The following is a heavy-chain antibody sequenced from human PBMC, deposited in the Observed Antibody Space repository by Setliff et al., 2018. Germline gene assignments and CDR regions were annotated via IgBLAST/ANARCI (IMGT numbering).Heavy chain of an antibody. CDR3: ARDGNNWNDLDY. J-gene: IGHJ4*01. Sequence: SETLSLTCTVSGYSISSGYIWGWLRQPPGKGLEWVGNIGHTGSINYNPSLKSRFTISRDNAKNSLYLQMNSLRVEDTALYYCARDGNNWNDLDYWGHGTLVTVSS. CDR1: GYSISSGYI. CDR2: IGHTGSI. V-gene: IGHV4-38-2*02. D-gene: IGHD1-20*01.